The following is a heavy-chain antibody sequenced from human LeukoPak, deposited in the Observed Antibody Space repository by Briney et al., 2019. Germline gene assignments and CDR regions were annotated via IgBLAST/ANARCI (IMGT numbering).Heavy chain of an antibody. D-gene: IGHD3-10*01. V-gene: IGHV3-23*01. J-gene: IGHJ4*02. CDR1: GFTFKTYA. Sequence: GGSLRLSCSASGFTFKTYAMSWVRQAPGKGLEWVSGIMSSGDSTYTADSVKGRFNMSRDNPRSLLYPQMNNLSAEDTAVYYCAKDFRESAWFYYDYWGQGILATFS. CDR3: AKDFRESAWFYYDY. CDR2: IMSSGDST.